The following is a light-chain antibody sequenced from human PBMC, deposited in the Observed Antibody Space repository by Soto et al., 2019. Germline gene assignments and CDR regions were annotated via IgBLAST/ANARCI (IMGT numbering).Light chain of an antibody. J-gene: IGKJ4*01. Sequence: DIQMTQSPSTLSASIGDRVNITCRASQSIISWLAWYQQKPGKAPKVLIYKASNLESGVPSRFSGSGSETEFTLTISSLQPDDFATYYCQQYNVYSTFGGGTKVDIK. CDR1: QSIISW. V-gene: IGKV1-5*03. CDR2: KAS. CDR3: QQYNVYST.